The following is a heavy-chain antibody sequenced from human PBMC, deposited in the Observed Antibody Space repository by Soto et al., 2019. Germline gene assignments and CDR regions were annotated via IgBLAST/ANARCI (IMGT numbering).Heavy chain of an antibody. D-gene: IGHD1-26*01. CDR3: ARDLGNSGSYYALRYYYGMDV. CDR2: IYYSGST. V-gene: IGHV4-59*01. J-gene: IGHJ6*02. CDR1: GGSISSYY. Sequence: PSETLSLTCTVSGGSISSYYWSWIRQPPGKGLEWIGYIYYSGSTNYNPSLKSRVTMSVDTSKNQFSLKLSSVTAADTAVYYCARDLGNSGSYYALRYYYGMDVWGQGTTVTVSS.